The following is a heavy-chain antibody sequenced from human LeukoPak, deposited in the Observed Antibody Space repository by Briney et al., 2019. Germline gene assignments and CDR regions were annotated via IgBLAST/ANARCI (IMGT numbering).Heavy chain of an antibody. CDR3: ARGYPAWYSYYFDY. CDR2: ISSSGSTI. J-gene: IGHJ4*02. V-gene: IGHV3-48*03. CDR1: GFTFSSYE. Sequence: GGSLRLSCAASGFTFSSYEMNWVRQAPGKGLEWVSYISSSGSTIYYADSVKGRFTISRDNAKNSLYLQMNSLRAEDTAVYYCARGYPAWYSYYFDYWGQGTLVTVSS. D-gene: IGHD3-16*02.